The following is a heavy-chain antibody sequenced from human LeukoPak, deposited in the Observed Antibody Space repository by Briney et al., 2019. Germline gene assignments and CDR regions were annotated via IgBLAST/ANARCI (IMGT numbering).Heavy chain of an antibody. J-gene: IGHJ4*02. Sequence: GGSLRLSCAASGFTFSSYAMHWVRQAPGKGLEGVALIWYYGDEKYYADSVKGRFTISRDNSKNTLYLQMNSLRADDTAVYFCARDLSGSLDYWGQGTLVTVSS. CDR1: GFTFSSYA. V-gene: IGHV3-33*01. D-gene: IGHD3-22*01. CDR2: IWYYGDEK. CDR3: ARDLSGSLDY.